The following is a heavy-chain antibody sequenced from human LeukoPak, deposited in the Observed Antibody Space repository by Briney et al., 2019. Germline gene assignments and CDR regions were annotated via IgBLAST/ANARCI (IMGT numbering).Heavy chain of an antibody. CDR1: GGSISSPTYY. CDR3: ASQARIAADLNWFDP. D-gene: IGHD6-13*01. V-gene: IGHV4-39*07. CDR2: MYYSGST. J-gene: IGHJ5*02. Sequence: SETLSLTCIVFGGSISSPTYYWGWIRQPPGKGLEWIGSMYYSGSTYYNPSLKSRVTISVDTSKNQFSLKLSSVTAADTAVCYCASQARIAADLNWFDPWGQGTLVTVSS.